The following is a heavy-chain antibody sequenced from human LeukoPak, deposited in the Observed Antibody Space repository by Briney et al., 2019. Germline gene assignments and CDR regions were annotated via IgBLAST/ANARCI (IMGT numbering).Heavy chain of an antibody. CDR2: ISNNGGYT. D-gene: IGHD2-15*01. Sequence: PGGFLRLSCAASGFTFSSSAMSLGRHAPGEGVEWVSAISNNGGYTYYADSVQGRFTISRDNYKSTLCLQMDSLRAEDTAVYYCAKQLGYCSDGSCYFPYWGQGTLVTVSS. CDR3: AKQLGYCSDGSCYFPY. CDR1: GFTFSSSA. V-gene: IGHV3-23*01. J-gene: IGHJ4*02.